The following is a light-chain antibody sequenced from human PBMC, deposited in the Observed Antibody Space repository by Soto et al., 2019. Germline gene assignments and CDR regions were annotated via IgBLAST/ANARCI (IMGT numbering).Light chain of an antibody. CDR2: DVT. V-gene: IGLV2-14*01. CDR3: SSYTTSGTVV. J-gene: IGLJ2*01. Sequence: SALTQPASVSGSPGQSITISCTGTSSDVGGFNYVCWYQQHPGKAPKLIIYDVTNRPSEVSNRFSGSKSGNTASLSISGLQAEDEADYYCSSYTTSGTVVFGGGTKLTVL. CDR1: SSDVGGFNY.